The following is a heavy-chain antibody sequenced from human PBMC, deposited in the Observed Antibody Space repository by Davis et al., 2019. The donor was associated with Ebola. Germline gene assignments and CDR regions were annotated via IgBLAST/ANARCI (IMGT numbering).Heavy chain of an antibody. D-gene: IGHD4-17*01. J-gene: IGHJ4*02. CDR2: IWFDGRRE. V-gene: IGHV3-30*02. CDR1: GLTFSKYG. CDR3: AKDPLGHTGENDY. Sequence: GGSLRLSCVVSGLTFSKYGMHWVRQPPGKGLEWVAFIWFDGRREHYIDSVKGRFTISRDNSKHTLYLQMKALRPEDTAVYYCAKDPLGHTGENDYWGQGTLVTVSS.